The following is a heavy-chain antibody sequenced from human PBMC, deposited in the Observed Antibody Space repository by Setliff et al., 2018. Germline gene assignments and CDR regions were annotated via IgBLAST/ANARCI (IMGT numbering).Heavy chain of an antibody. CDR1: GYLLTSYG. V-gene: IGHV1-18*01. D-gene: IGHD2-2*01. J-gene: IGHJ4*02. Sequence: ASVKVSCKTSGYLLTSYGLTWVRQAPGQGLEWMEWISPYTGNTFYAPQFQGRVIMTTDTSAKTAYMDLRSLGSDDTAVYYCERLVRYCSTTGCQRTSGDDFWGLGTLVTVSS. CDR3: ERLVRYCSTTGCQRTSGDDF. CDR2: ISPYTGNT.